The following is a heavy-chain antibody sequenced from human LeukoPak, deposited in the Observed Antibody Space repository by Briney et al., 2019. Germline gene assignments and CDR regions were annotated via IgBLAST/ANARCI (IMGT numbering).Heavy chain of an antibody. CDR2: IYRHGGT. CDR1: GFTFSSYA. Sequence: PGGSLRLSCAASGFTFSSYAINWVRQAPGKGLELVSVIYRHGGTAYADSVQGRFSISRGNSKNKVDLQMNSLRAEDTAVYYCARDVIYASEIYSYGDSWGQGTLVTVSS. D-gene: IGHD3-16*01. J-gene: IGHJ4*02. V-gene: IGHV3-66*01. CDR3: ARDVIYASEIYSYGDS.